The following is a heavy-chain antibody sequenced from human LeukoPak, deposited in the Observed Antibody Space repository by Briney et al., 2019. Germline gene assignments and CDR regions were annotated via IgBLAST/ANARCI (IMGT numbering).Heavy chain of an antibody. V-gene: IGHV1-18*01. J-gene: IGHJ4*02. CDR1: GYTFTSYG. CDR2: ISAYNGNT. Sequence: ASVKVSCKASGYTFTSYGISWVRQAPGQGLEWMVWISAYNGNTNYAQKLQGRVTMTTDTSTSTAYMELRSLRSDDTAVYYCARVPGYSSSWYLDYWGQGTLVTVSS. CDR3: ARVPGYSSSWYLDY. D-gene: IGHD6-13*01.